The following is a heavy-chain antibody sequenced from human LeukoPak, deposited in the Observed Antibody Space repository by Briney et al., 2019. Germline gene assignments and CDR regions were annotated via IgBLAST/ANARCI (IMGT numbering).Heavy chain of an antibody. CDR1: GGTFSSYA. J-gene: IGHJ4*02. D-gene: IGHD6-13*01. CDR3: ARDRYSSSSTSYYFDY. V-gene: IGHV1-69*05. CDR2: IIPIFGTA. Sequence: SSVKVSCKASGGTFSSYAISWVRQAPGQGLEWMGRIIPIFGTANYAQKFQGRVTTTTDESTSTAYMELSSLRSEDTAVYYCARDRYSSSSTSYYFDYWGQGTLVTVSS.